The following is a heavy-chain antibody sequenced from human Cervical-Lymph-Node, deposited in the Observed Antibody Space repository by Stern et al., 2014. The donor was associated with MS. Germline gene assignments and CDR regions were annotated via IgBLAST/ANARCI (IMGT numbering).Heavy chain of an antibody. D-gene: IGHD4-11*01. CDR1: GGTLSNYG. CDR3: ARDLSTLTSFNWLDP. Sequence: QVQLVQSGTEVKKPGSSVKISCKASGGTLSNYGITWVRQAPGQGLEWMGGIIPSFGSTKYAQRLQGRVTITADASSNIGYMEVRSLRSEDTAVYYCARDLSTLTSFNWLDPWGQGTLVIVSS. V-gene: IGHV1-69*01. J-gene: IGHJ5*02. CDR2: IIPSFGST.